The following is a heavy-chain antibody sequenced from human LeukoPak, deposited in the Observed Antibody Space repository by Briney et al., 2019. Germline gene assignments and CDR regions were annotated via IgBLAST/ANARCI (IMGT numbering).Heavy chain of an antibody. CDR1: GYTFTSYD. Sequence: GASVKVSCKASGYTFTSYDINWVRQATGQGLEWMGWMNPNSGNTGYAQKFQGRVTMTRNTSISTVYMELSSLRSEDTAVYYCARSAPVEDAFDIWGQGTMVTVSS. V-gene: IGHV1-8*01. CDR2: MNPNSGNT. D-gene: IGHD5-24*01. J-gene: IGHJ3*02. CDR3: ARSAPVEDAFDI.